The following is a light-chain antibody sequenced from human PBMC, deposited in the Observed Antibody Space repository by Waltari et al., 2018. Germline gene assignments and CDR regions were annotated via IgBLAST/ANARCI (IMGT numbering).Light chain of an antibody. V-gene: IGKV3-11*01. CDR2: DAS. J-gene: IGKJ3*01. CDR1: QSVSSY. Sequence: EIMLTQSPATLSLSPGERATISCRASQSVSSYLAWYQQKPGQAPRLLIYDASNRATGIPARFSGSGSGTDFTLTISSLEPEDFAVYYCQQRSNWPLTFGPGTKVDIK. CDR3: QQRSNWPLT.